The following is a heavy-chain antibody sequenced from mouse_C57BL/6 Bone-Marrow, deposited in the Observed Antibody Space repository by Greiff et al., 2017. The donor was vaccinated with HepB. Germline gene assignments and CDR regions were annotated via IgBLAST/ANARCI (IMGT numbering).Heavy chain of an antibody. Sequence: VQLKESVAELVRPGASVKLSCTASGFNIKNTYMHWVKQRPEQGLEWIGRIDPANGNTKYAPKFQGKATITADTSANTAYLQLSSLTSEDTAIYYCANEGMFYGNRGYFDDWGQGTTLTVSS. V-gene: IGHV14-3*01. CDR2: IDPANGNT. CDR3: ANEGMFYGNRGYFDD. D-gene: IGHD2-1*01. CDR1: GFNIKNTY. J-gene: IGHJ2*01.